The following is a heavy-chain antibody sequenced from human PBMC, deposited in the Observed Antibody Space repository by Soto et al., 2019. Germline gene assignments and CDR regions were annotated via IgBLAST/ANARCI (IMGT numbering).Heavy chain of an antibody. CDR2: IHPTGGT. CDR3: ATRDPGTSVDY. J-gene: IGHJ4*02. Sequence: SETLALTCAVSGGSFTSNNWWAWVREAPGQGLEWNGEIHPTGGTNYIPALKSRVTISLDKCENHFSLKVNSLPAADTAVYYGATRDPGTSVDYWGQGTLVTVSS. D-gene: IGHD1-7*01. V-gene: IGHV4-4*02. CDR1: GGSFTSNNW.